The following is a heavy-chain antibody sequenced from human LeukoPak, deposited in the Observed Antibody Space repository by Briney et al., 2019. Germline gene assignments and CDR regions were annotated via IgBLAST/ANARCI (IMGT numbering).Heavy chain of an antibody. D-gene: IGHD5-18*01. J-gene: IGHJ4*02. Sequence: ASVKVSCKASGYTFTTYDINWVRQATGQGLEWMGWMNPNSGNTGYAQKFQGRVTMTRNTSISTAFMELSGLRSEDTAVYFCARRNIAMVAGLDYWGQGSLVTASS. CDR3: ARRNIAMVAGLDY. V-gene: IGHV1-8*01. CDR2: MNPNSGNT. CDR1: GYTFTTYD.